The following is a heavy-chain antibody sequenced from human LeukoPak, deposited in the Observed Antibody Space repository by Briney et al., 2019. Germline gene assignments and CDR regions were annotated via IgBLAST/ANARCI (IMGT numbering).Heavy chain of an antibody. Sequence: SETLSLTCTVSGGSISSYYWSWIRQPPGKGLEWLGYIYYSGSTNYNPSLKSRVTISVDTSKNQFSLKLSSVTAADTAVYYCARRVDTAMVTPGYYFDYWGQGTLVTVSS. CDR2: IYYSGST. CDR3: ARRVDTAMVTPGYYFDY. D-gene: IGHD5-18*01. CDR1: GGSISSYY. V-gene: IGHV4-59*01. J-gene: IGHJ4*02.